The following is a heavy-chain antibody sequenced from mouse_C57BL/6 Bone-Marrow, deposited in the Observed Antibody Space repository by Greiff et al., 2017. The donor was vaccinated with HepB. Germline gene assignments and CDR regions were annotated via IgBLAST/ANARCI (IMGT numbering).Heavy chain of an antibody. J-gene: IGHJ4*01. Sequence: VQLQQSGTVLARPGASVKMSCKTSGYTFTSYWMHWVKQRPGQGLEWIGAIYPGNSDTSYNQKFKGKAKLTAVTSASTAYMELSSLTNEDSAVYYCTRRIITSVVAHYYAMDYWGQGTSVTVSS. CDR3: TRRIITSVVAHYYAMDY. D-gene: IGHD1-1*01. CDR2: IYPGNSDT. V-gene: IGHV1-5*01. CDR1: GYTFTSYW.